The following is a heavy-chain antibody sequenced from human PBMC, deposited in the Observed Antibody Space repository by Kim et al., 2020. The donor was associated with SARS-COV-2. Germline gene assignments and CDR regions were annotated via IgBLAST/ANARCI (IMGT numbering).Heavy chain of an antibody. Sequence: SGPTLVNPTETLTLTCTVSGFSLSNARMGVSWIRQPPGKALEWLAHIFSNDEKSYSTSLKSRLTISKDTSKSQVVLTMTNMDPVDTATYYCARLHEWFPKYYFDYWGQGTLVTVSS. V-gene: IGHV2-26*01. CDR3: ARLHEWFPKYYFDY. CDR2: IFSNDEK. J-gene: IGHJ4*02. D-gene: IGHD3-3*01. CDR1: GFSLSNARMG.